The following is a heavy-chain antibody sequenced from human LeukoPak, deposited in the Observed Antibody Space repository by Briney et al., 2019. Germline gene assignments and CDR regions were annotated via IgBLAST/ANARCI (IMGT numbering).Heavy chain of an antibody. J-gene: IGHJ4*02. V-gene: IGHV3-48*03. Sequence: GGSLRLSCAASGFTFSSYEMNWVRQAPGKGLEWVSYISSSGSTIYYADSVKGRFTISRDNAKNSLYLQMNSLRAEDTAVYYCARDRVSYYDSPIDYWGQGTLVTVSS. D-gene: IGHD3-22*01. CDR1: GFTFSSYE. CDR3: ARDRVSYYDSPIDY. CDR2: ISSSGSTI.